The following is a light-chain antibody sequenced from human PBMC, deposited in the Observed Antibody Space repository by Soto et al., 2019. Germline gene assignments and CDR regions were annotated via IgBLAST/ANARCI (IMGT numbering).Light chain of an antibody. J-gene: IGKJ2*01. V-gene: IGKV1-5*03. CDR2: KTS. CDR3: QQCHGYSP. CDR1: QSIDGW. Sequence: DIRMTQSPSTLSASVGDRVTITCRARQSIDGWLAWYQQKPGKAPKLLIYKTSSLEYGVPSRFSGSGSGTEFTLPISSLQPDDFATYYCQQCHGYSPFGQGTKLEI.